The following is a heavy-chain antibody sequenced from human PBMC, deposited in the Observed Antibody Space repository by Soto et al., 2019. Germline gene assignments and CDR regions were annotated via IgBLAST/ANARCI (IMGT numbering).Heavy chain of an antibody. V-gene: IGHV3-33*01. CDR1: GFTFSSYG. Sequence: QVQLVESGGGVVQPGRSLRLSCAASGFTFSSYGMHWVRQAPGKGLEWVAVIWYDGSNKYYADSVKGRFTISRDNSKNTLYLQMNSLRAEDTAVYYCARDKYSGYDLDYWGQGTLVTVSS. J-gene: IGHJ4*02. CDR2: IWYDGSNK. D-gene: IGHD5-12*01. CDR3: ARDKYSGYDLDY.